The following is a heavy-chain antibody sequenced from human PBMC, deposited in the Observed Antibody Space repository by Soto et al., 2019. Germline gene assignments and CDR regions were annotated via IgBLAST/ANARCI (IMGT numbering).Heavy chain of an antibody. D-gene: IGHD3-10*01. CDR3: ARLSYYYGSGPSYGMDV. Sequence: SETLSLTCTVSGGSISSYYWSWIRQPPGKGLEWIGYIYYSGSTNYNPSLKSRVTISVDTSKNQFSLKLSSVTAADTAVYYCARLSYYYGSGPSYGMDVWGQGTTVTVSS. CDR2: IYYSGST. CDR1: GGSISSYY. V-gene: IGHV4-59*01. J-gene: IGHJ6*02.